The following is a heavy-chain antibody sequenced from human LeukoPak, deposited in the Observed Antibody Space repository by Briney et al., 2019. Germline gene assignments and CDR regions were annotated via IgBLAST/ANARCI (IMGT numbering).Heavy chain of an antibody. V-gene: IGHV4-61*01. D-gene: IGHD6-19*01. Sequence: PSETLSLTCTVSGGSISSSSYYWSWIRRPPGKGLEWIGYIYYSGSTNYNPSLKSRVTISVDTSKNQFSLKLSSVTAADTAVYYCARALGAVAFDIWGQGTMVTVSS. CDR2: IYYSGST. CDR1: GGSISSSSYY. J-gene: IGHJ3*02. CDR3: ARALGAVAFDI.